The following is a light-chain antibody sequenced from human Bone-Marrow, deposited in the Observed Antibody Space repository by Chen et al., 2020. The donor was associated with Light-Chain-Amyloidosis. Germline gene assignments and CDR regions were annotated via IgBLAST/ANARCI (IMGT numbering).Light chain of an antibody. Sequence: QSVLTQPPSVSVTPGQRVTISCSGSDSNFGKNHVYWYQQLPGMAPKLLIYVSNQRPSGVPDRFSASKSGLSASLAISGLRAEDEGTYYCAAWDDSLTGPVFGGGTKVTVL. CDR2: VSN. J-gene: IGLJ2*01. CDR1: DSNFGKNH. V-gene: IGLV1-47*01. CDR3: AAWDDSLTGPV.